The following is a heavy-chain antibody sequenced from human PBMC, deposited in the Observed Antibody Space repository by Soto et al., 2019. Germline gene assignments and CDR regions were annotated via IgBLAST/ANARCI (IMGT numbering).Heavy chain of an antibody. V-gene: IGHV4-31*03. D-gene: IGHD4-17*01. CDR3: ARGLSAATVGNCYFDY. CDR2: IYYSGNT. CDR1: GGSISSSDYY. J-gene: IGHJ4*02. Sequence: PSETLSLTCTVSGGSISSSDYYWSWIRQHPGKGLEWIGYIYYSGNTYYNPSLKSRLTISVDTSKNQFSLKLNSVTAADTAVYYCARGLSAATVGNCYFDYWGQGTRVTVSS.